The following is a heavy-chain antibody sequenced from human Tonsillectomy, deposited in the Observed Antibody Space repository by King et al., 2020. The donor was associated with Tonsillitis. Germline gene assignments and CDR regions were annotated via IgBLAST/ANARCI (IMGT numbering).Heavy chain of an antibody. J-gene: IGHJ4*02. D-gene: IGHD3-16*02. CDR2: LSPSGGST. Sequence: QLVQSGAEVKKPGASVKVSCKASGYTFTSYYMHWVRQAPGQGLEWMGILSPSGGSTSYAQKFQGRVTMTRDTSTSTVYMEQSSLRSEDTAVYYCARDRGTWGVIVYYFDYWGQGTLVTVSS. CDR1: GYTFTSYY. V-gene: IGHV1-46*01. CDR3: ARDRGTWGVIVYYFDY.